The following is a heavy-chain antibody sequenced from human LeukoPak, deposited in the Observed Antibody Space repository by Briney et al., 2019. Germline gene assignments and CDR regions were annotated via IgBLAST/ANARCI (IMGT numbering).Heavy chain of an antibody. Sequence: SETLSLTCTVSGDSINSLDLWSWVRQPPGKGLEWIGEMYLSGTTHSNPSVKSRVTISVDTSKNQFSLKLSSVTAADTAVYYCARWVVYGDYFDYWGQGTLVTVSS. CDR3: ARWVVYGDYFDY. CDR2: MYLSGTT. CDR1: GDSINSLDL. D-gene: IGHD4-17*01. J-gene: IGHJ4*02. V-gene: IGHV4-4*02.